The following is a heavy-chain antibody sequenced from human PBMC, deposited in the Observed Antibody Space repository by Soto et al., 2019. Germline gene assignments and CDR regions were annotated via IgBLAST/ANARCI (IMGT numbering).Heavy chain of an antibody. D-gene: IGHD3-9*01. CDR2: IYPGDSDT. CDR1: GYSFTSYW. Sequence: PGESLKISCKGSGYSFTSYWIGWVRQMPWKGLEWMGIIYPGDSDTRYSPSFQGQATISADKSISTAYLQWSSLKASDTAMYYCARHEAYYDILTAYLASNIDCWGQRTLVTVSS. J-gene: IGHJ4*02. CDR3: ARHEAYYDILTAYLASNIDC. V-gene: IGHV5-51*01.